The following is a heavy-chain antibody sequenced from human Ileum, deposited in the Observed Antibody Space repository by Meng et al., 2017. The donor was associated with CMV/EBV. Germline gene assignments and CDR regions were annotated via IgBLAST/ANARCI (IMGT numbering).Heavy chain of an antibody. V-gene: IGHV1-2*02. Sequence: SGYTFAGYYRHWVRQAPGQGLEWMGWINPNSGGTNYAQKFQGRVTMTRDTSISTAYMELSRLRSDDTAVYYCARRGPRGYSGYDFLVYWGQGTLVTVSS. J-gene: IGHJ4*02. CDR3: ARRGPRGYSGYDFLVY. CDR2: INPNSGGT. CDR1: GYTFAGYY. D-gene: IGHD5-12*01.